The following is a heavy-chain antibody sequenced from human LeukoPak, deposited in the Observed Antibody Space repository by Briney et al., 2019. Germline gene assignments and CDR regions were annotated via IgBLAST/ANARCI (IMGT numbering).Heavy chain of an antibody. J-gene: IGHJ6*03. D-gene: IGHD1-26*01. V-gene: IGHV3-23*01. CDR3: ARESLVDYNFYYMDV. CDR2: ISGSGGST. CDR1: GFTFSSYA. Sequence: GGSLRLSCAASGFTFSSYAMSWVRQAPGKGLEWVSAISGSGGSTYYADSVKGRFTISRDNSKNTLYLQMNSLRAEDTALYYCARESLVDYNFYYMDVWGKGTTVTVSS.